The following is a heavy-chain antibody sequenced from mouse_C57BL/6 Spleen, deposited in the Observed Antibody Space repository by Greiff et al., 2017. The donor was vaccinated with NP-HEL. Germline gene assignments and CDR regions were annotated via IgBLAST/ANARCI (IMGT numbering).Heavy chain of an antibody. D-gene: IGHD2-4*01. J-gene: IGHJ4*01. CDR1: GFSLTSYG. V-gene: IGHV2-6*03. CDR3: ARNYDYDDYAMDY. CDR2: LWSDGSR. Sequence: VKLMESGPGLVAPSQSLSITCTVSGFSLTSYGVHWVRQPPGTGLEWLVVLWSDGSRTYNSALKSRLTISTDNSKSQVFLKMNSLQTDDTAMYYCARNYDYDDYAMDYWGQGTSVTVSS.